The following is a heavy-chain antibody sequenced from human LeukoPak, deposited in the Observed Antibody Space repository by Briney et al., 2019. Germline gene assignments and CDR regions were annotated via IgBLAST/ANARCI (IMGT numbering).Heavy chain of an antibody. CDR2: IYYSGST. V-gene: IGHV4-59*11. Sequence: SETLSLTCTVSGGSISSHYWSWIRQPPGKGLEWIGYIYYSGSTNYNPSLKSRVTISVDTSKNQFSLKLSSVTAADTAVYYCARGQDYYDSSGYYPFDYWGQGTLVTVSS. D-gene: IGHD3-22*01. CDR3: ARGQDYYDSSGYYPFDY. J-gene: IGHJ4*02. CDR1: GGSISSHY.